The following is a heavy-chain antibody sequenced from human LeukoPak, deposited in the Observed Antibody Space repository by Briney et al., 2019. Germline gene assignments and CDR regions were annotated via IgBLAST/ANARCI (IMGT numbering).Heavy chain of an antibody. CDR1: GFTFSRYW. J-gene: IGHJ4*02. CDR2: IKYDGIEK. Sequence: GGSLRLSCAASGFTFSRYWMSWVRQAPGKGLEWVANIKYDGIEKYHVDSVKGRFTISRDSAKNSLYLQMDSLRVEDTAVYYCARDGGYYVDYWGQGTLVTVSS. V-gene: IGHV3-7*01. D-gene: IGHD3-3*01. CDR3: ARDGGYYVDY.